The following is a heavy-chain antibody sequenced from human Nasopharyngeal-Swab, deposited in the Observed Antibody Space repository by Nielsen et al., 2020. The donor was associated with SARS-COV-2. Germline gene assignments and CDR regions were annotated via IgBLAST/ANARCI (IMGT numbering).Heavy chain of an antibody. V-gene: IGHV1-46*01. CDR2: INPSGGST. D-gene: IGHD3-3*01. J-gene: IGHJ5*02. CDR3: ARVGWYYDFWSGSQNWFDP. Sequence: WVRQAPGQGLEWMGIINPSGGSTSYAQKFQGRVTITRDTSASTAYMELSSLRSEDTAVYYCARVGWYYDFWSGSQNWFDPWGQGTLVTVSS.